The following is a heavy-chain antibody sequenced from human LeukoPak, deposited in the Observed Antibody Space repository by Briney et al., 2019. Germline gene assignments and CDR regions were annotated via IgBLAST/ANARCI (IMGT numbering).Heavy chain of an antibody. D-gene: IGHD3-9*01. Sequence: GGSLRLSCAASGFTFSSYSMNGVRQAPGKGLEWVSSISSSSSYIYYADSVKGRFTISRDNAKNSLYLQMNSLRAEDTAVYYCARSVVLRYFDWPTQAKYYFDYWGQGTLVTVSS. CDR1: GFTFSSYS. V-gene: IGHV3-21*01. J-gene: IGHJ4*02. CDR2: ISSSSSYI. CDR3: ARSVVLRYFDWPTQAKYYFDY.